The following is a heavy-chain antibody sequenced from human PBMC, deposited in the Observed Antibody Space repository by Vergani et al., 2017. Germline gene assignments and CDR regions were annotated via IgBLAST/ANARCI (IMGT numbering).Heavy chain of an antibody. CDR3: ARDLWWERPYWYFDL. CDR2: INPNSGGT. J-gene: IGHJ2*01. D-gene: IGHD2-21*01. CDR1: GYTFTGYY. V-gene: IGHV1-2*02. Sequence: QVQLVQSGAEVKKPGASVKVSCKASGYTFTGYYMHWVRQAPGQGLEWMGWINPNSGGTNYAQKFQGRVTMTRDTHISTAYMELSRLRSDDPAVYYCARDLWWERPYWYFDLWGRGTLVTVSS.